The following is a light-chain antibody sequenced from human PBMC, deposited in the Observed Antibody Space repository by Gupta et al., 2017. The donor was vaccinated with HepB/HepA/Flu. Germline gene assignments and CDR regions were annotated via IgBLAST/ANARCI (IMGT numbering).Light chain of an antibody. CDR1: QNIGNS. V-gene: IGKV1-16*01. CDR2: GAS. CDR3: RQENTYPWT. J-gene: IGKJ1*01. Sequence: DIQMTQSPSSLSASVGDRVTITCRTSQNIGNSLAWYQQKPGKAPKTLIYGASRLQSGVPLRVSGSGSGTEFTLTISSLQPEDFGTYYCRQENTYPWTFGQGTRVEI.